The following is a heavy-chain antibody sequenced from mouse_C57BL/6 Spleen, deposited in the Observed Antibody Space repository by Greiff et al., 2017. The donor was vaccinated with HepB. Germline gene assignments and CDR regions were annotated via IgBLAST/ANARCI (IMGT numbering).Heavy chain of an antibody. J-gene: IGHJ3*01. CDR2: IHPNSGST. V-gene: IGHV1-64*01. Sequence: VKLQQPGAELVKPGASVKLSCKASGYTFTSYWMHWVKQRPGQGLEWIGMIHPNSGSTNYNEKFKSKATLTVDKSSSTAYMQLSSLTSEDSAVYYCARALDSSGGFAYWGQGTLVTVSA. CDR3: ARALDSSGGFAY. CDR1: GYTFTSYW. D-gene: IGHD3-2*02.